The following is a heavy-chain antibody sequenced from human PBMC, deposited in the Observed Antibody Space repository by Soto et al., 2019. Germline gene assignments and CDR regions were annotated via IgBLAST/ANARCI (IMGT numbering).Heavy chain of an antibody. Sequence: QVQLQESGPGLVKPSETLSLTCTVSGGSISSYYWSWIRQPPGKGLECIGYIYYSGSTNYNPSLQSRVTISVDTSKNQFSLKLSSVTAADTAVYYCARRYGANFDYWGQGTLVTVSS. CDR3: ARRYGANFDY. CDR1: GGSISSYY. CDR2: IYYSGST. J-gene: IGHJ4*02. D-gene: IGHD4-17*01. V-gene: IGHV4-59*08.